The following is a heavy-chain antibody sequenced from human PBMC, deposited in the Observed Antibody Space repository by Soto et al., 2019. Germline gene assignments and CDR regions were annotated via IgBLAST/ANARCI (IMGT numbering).Heavy chain of an antibody. V-gene: IGHV4-31*03. D-gene: IGHD3-9*01. CDR1: GGSISSDDFY. J-gene: IGHJ4*02. Sequence: PSETLSLTCTVSGGSISSDDFYWSWIRQHPGKGLEWIGYIYYSGNTYYNPSLKSRVTILVDTSKNQFSLKVSSVTAADTAVYYCARHPGYYDILTGYTTYYFDYWGQGILVTVSS. CDR3: ARHPGYYDILTGYTTYYFDY. CDR2: IYYSGNT.